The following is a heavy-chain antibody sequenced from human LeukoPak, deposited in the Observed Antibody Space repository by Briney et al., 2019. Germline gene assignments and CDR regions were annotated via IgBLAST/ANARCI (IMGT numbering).Heavy chain of an antibody. D-gene: IGHD6-19*01. CDR3: ARDHGSQDSGAWYVFDY. CDR2: INHLGHT. CDR1: GFTFSNAW. V-gene: IGHV3-53*01. J-gene: IGHJ4*02. Sequence: GGSLKLSCAASGFTFSNAWMSWVRQAPGKGLECVSSINHLGHTFYADSVKGRFTISRDNSKNTVFLQMNSLRADDTAEYFCARDHGSQDSGAWYVFDYWGRGTLVTVSS.